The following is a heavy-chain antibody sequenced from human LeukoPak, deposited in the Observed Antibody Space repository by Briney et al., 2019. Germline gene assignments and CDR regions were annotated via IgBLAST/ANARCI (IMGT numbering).Heavy chain of an antibody. CDR3: ARGYSGYAFDY. D-gene: IGHD5-12*01. CDR2: INWDNDGI. CDR1: GFTFADHA. J-gene: IGHJ4*02. Sequence: GTSLRLSCVASGFTFADHAMHWVRRAPGQGLEWVTGINWDNDGIVYAASVRGRFTISRDNAKNSLYLQMNSLRAEDTAVYYCARGYSGYAFDYWGQGTLVTVSS. V-gene: IGHV3-9*01.